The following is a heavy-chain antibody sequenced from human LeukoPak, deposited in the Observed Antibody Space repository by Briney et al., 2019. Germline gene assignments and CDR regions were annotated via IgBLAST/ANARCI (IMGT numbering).Heavy chain of an antibody. D-gene: IGHD2-8*01. CDR2: IYCSGST. CDR3: ARAGECTNGVCFTGFDY. V-gene: IGHV4-30-4*01. Sequence: SETLSLTCTVSGGSISSGDYYWSWVRQPPGKCLEGIGYIYCSGSTYYNPSLKSRATISVDTSKNQFYLKMSSVTAADTAVYYCARAGECTNGVCFTGFDYWGQGTLVTVSS. CDR1: GGSISSGDYY. J-gene: IGHJ4*02.